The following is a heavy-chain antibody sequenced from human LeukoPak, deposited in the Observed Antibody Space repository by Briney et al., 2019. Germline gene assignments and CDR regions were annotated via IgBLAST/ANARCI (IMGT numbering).Heavy chain of an antibody. D-gene: IGHD5-24*01. CDR3: AKARRDGYNYPAYYYYGMDV. Sequence: GSLRLSCVPSGFTPSSYAMSWVRQAPEKGLEWVSATIGSGGSTYYTQSVKGPFTLSRDNSKNTLYLKMNSLRAEDTAVYYCAKARRDGYNYPAYYYYGMDVWGQGTTVTVSS. CDR2: TIGSGGST. J-gene: IGHJ6*02. V-gene: IGHV3-23*01. CDR1: GFTPSSYA.